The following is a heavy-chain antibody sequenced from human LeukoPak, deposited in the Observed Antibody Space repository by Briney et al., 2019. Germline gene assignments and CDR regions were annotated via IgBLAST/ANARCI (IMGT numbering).Heavy chain of an antibody. Sequence: PGGSLRLSCAASGFTFSSYEMNWVRQAPGKGLEWVSYISSSGSTIYYADSVKGRFTISRDNAKNSLYLQMNSLRAEDTAVYYCAKDKEVVGANPLDYWGQGTLVTVSS. V-gene: IGHV3-48*03. D-gene: IGHD1-26*01. CDR2: ISSSGSTI. CDR1: GFTFSSYE. CDR3: AKDKEVVGANPLDY. J-gene: IGHJ4*02.